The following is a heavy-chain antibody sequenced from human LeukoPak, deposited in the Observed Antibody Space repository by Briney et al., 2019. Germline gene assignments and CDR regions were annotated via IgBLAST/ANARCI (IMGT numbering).Heavy chain of an antibody. CDR2: MNPKSGNT. Sequence: ASVKVSCKASGYTFTNHDINWVRQASGQGLEWMGWMNPKSGNTGYLQKFQGRVTMTRDTSMSTAFMELSSLTSEDTAVYYCARGVNSQGTALVLFDSWGQGSLVTVSA. CDR3: ARGVNSQGTALVLFDS. V-gene: IGHV1-8*01. J-gene: IGHJ4*02. CDR1: GYTFTNHD. D-gene: IGHD5-18*01.